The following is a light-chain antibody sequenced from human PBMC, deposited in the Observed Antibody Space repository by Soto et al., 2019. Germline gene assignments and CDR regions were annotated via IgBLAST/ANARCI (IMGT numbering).Light chain of an antibody. CDR1: QSISRSD. J-gene: IGKJ1*01. V-gene: IGKV3-20*01. Sequence: EIVLTQSPVTVSLSPGESATLSCRASQSISRSDLAWYQHRPGQSPRLLIYATSSRATGIPDRFTGGGAGTGFTLTISRLEPEDFAVYYCQHYGSSRTFGQGTKVDIK. CDR2: ATS. CDR3: QHYGSSRT.